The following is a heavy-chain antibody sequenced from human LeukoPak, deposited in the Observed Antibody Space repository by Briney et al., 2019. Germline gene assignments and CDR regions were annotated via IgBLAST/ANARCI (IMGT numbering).Heavy chain of an antibody. V-gene: IGHV1/OR15-3*02. CDR2: INAGNGNT. D-gene: IGHD3-10*01. J-gene: IGHJ4*02. Sequence: ASVKVSCKASGYTFTGYYMHWVRQAPGQGLEWMGWINAGNGNTKYSQEFQGRVTITRDTSASTAYMELRSLRSDDTAVYYCAKDQNWYREYGSGSYLGSFDYWGQGTLVTVSS. CDR1: GYTFTGYY. CDR3: AKDQNWYREYGSGSYLGSFDY.